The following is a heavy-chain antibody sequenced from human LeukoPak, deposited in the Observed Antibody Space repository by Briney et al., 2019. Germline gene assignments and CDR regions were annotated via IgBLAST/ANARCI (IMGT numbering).Heavy chain of an antibody. CDR1: GGSFSGYY. Sequence: SETLSLTCAVYGGSFSGYYWSWIRQPPGKGLEWIGEINHSGSTNYNPSLKSRVTISVDTSKNQFSLKLSSVTAADTAVYYCARGLLRYFDWSPYYFDYWGQGTLVTVSS. J-gene: IGHJ4*02. D-gene: IGHD3-9*01. CDR3: ARGLLRYFDWSPYYFDY. CDR2: INHSGST. V-gene: IGHV4-34*01.